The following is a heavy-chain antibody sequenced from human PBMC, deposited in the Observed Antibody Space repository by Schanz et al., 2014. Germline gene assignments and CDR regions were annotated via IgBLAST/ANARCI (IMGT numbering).Heavy chain of an antibody. V-gene: IGHV3-23*01. J-gene: IGHJ3*01. D-gene: IGHD2-8*01. CDR2: ISGSGGST. CDR1: GFTFSSYA. CDR3: TTDNGHFAFDF. Sequence: EVQLLESGGGLVQPGGSLRLSCAASGFTFSSYAMSWVRQAPGKGLEWVSAISGSGGSTYYADSVKGRFTISRDDSKNTLFLQMNSLETDDTAVYYCTTDNGHFAFDFWGQGTMVTVSS.